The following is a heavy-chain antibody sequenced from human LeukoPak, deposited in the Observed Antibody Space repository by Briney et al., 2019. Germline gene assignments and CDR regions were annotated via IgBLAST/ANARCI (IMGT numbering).Heavy chain of an antibody. CDR2: ISAYNGNT. J-gene: IGHJ4*02. CDR3: ARVDYYDSSGYYSGY. D-gene: IGHD3-22*01. CDR1: GYTFTSYG. Sequence: ASVKLSCKASGYTFTSYGISWVRQAPGQGLERMGWISAYNGNTNYAQKLQGRVTMTTDTSTSTAYMELRSLRSDDTAVYYCARVDYYDSSGYYSGYWGQGTLVTVSS. V-gene: IGHV1-18*01.